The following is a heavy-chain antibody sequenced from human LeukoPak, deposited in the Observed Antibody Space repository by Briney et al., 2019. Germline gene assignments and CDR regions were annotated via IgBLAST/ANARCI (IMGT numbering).Heavy chain of an antibody. D-gene: IGHD5-18*01. CDR2: INHSGST. CDR3: ARVADTAMVMGVFDY. J-gene: IGHJ4*02. CDR1: GGSFSGYY. Sequence: SETLSLTCAVYGGSFSGYYWSWVRQPPGKGLEWIGEINHSGSTNYNPSLKSRVTISVDTSKNQFSLKLSSVTAADTAVYYCARVADTAMVMGVFDYWGQGTLVTVSS. V-gene: IGHV4-34*01.